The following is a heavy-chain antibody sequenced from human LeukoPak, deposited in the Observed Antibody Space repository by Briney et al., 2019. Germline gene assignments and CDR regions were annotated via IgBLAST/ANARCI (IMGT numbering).Heavy chain of an antibody. CDR2: IHYSGSI. CDR3: AGLVGRYSSGLYYYYFDY. CDR1: GGSISSGAYY. D-gene: IGHD3-22*01. V-gene: IGHV4-31*03. J-gene: IGHJ4*02. Sequence: SQTLSLTCTVSGGSISSGAYYWSWIRQHPGKGLEWIGHIHYSGSISYNPSLKSRVTISVDTSKNQFSLKLSSVTAADTAVYYCAGLVGRYSSGLYYYYFDYWGQGTLVTVSS.